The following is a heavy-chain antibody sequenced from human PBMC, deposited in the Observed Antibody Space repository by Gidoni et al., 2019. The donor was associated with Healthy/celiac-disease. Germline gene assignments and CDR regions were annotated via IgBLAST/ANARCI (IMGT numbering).Heavy chain of an antibody. V-gene: IGHV1-46*01. CDR2: INPSGGST. CDR3: ARRGVAATPYYYYGMDV. D-gene: IGHD2-15*01. J-gene: IGHJ6*02. Sequence: QVQLVQSGAEVKKPGASVKVSCKASGYTFTSYYMHWVRQAPGQGLEWMGIINPSGGSTSYAQKFQGRVTMTRDTSTSTVYMELSSLRSEDTAVYYCARRGVAATPYYYYGMDVWGQGTTVTVSS. CDR1: GYTFTSYY.